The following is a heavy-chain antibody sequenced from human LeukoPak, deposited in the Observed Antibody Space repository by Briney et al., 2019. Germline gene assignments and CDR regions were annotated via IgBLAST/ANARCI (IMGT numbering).Heavy chain of an antibody. V-gene: IGHV4-30-2*01. CDR1: GGSISSGGYS. D-gene: IGHD3-10*01. J-gene: IGHJ4*02. CDR3: ASIMVRGVIVQDY. Sequence: PSETLSLTCAVSGGSISSGGYSWSWIRQPPGKGLEWIGYIYHSGSTYYNPSLKSRVTISVDRSKNQFSLKLSSVTAADTAVYYCASIMVRGVIVQDYWGQGTLSPSPQ. CDR2: IYHSGST.